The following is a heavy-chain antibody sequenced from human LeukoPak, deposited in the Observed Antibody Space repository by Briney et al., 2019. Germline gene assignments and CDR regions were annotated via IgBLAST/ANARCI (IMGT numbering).Heavy chain of an antibody. J-gene: IGHJ3*02. CDR2: KYYSGSA. V-gene: IGHV4-31*03. D-gene: IGHD2-2*01. CDR3: ATPYCSGISCLDVFNI. CDR1: GVSISDGRYY. Sequence: SETLSLTCNVSGVSISDGRYYWAWIRQYPGRGLEWLGYKYYSGSAKYNPFLKSRLTISVDTPDNQFSLQLSSVTAADTAMYYCATPYCSGISCLDVFNIWGQGTMVTVSS.